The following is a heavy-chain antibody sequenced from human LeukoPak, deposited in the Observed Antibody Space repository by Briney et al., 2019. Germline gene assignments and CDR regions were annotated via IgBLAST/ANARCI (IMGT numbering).Heavy chain of an antibody. J-gene: IGHJ4*02. V-gene: IGHV6-1*01. CDR2: TYYWSKWYT. CDR1: GDSVASNTAG. D-gene: IGHD6-19*01. Sequence: SQTLSLTCAISGDSVASNTAGWNWIRQSPSRALEWLGRTYYWSKWYTEYAASVRSRITINPDTSKNQFSLQLNSVTPDDTAIYYCVKGKQWLEDWGQGTLVTVSS. CDR3: VKGKQWLED.